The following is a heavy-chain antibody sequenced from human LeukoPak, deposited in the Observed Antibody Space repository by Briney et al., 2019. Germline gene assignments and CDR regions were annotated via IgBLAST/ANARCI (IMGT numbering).Heavy chain of an antibody. CDR1: GYTFTSYG. CDR2: ISAYNGNT. J-gene: IGHJ6*03. V-gene: IGHV1-18*01. CDR3: ARVSYYYYYMDV. Sequence: ASVTVSFKASGYTFTSYGISWVRQAPGQGLEWMGWISAYNGNTNYAQKLQGRVTMTTDTSTSTAYMELRSLRSDDTAVYYCARVSYYYYYMDVWGKGTTVTVSS.